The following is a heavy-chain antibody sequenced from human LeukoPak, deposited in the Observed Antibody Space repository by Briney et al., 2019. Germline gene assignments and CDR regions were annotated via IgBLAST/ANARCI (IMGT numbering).Heavy chain of an antibody. D-gene: IGHD3-10*01. CDR3: AKEGTPHVSTWYDL. J-gene: IGHJ5*02. CDR2: ISGSGGST. V-gene: IGHV3-23*01. CDR1: GFTFSSYA. Sequence: PGGSLRLSCAASGFTFSSYAMSWVRQAPGKGLEWVSAISGSGGSTYYADSVKGRFTISRDNSKNTLYLQMNILRTEDTAVYYCAKEGTPHVSTWYDLWGQGTQVIVSS.